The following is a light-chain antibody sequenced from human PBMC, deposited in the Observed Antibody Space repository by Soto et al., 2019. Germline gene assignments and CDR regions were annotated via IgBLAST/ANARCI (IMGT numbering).Light chain of an antibody. CDR2: KAS. J-gene: IGKJ2*01. CDR1: QTISSW. Sequence: DIQMTQSPSTLSGSVGDRVTITCRASQTISSWLAWYQQKPGKAPKLLIYKASTLKSGVPSRFSGSGSGTEFTLTISSLQPDDFATYFCQQYDASPLTFGQGTKLEIK. V-gene: IGKV1-5*03. CDR3: QQYDASPLT.